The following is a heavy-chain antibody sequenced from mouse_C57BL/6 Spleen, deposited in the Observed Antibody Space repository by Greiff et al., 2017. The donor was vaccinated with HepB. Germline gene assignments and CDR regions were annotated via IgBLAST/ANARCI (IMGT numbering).Heavy chain of an antibody. Sequence: VQLQQSGAELVKPGASVKISCKASGYAFSSYWMNWVKQRPGKGLEWIGQIYPGDGDTNYNGKFKGKATLTADKSSSTAYMQLSSLTSEDSAVYFCVRGSTPYYFDYWGQGTTLTVSS. CDR1: GYAFSSYW. V-gene: IGHV1-80*01. CDR3: VRGSTPYYFDY. D-gene: IGHD1-1*01. CDR2: IYPGDGDT. J-gene: IGHJ2*01.